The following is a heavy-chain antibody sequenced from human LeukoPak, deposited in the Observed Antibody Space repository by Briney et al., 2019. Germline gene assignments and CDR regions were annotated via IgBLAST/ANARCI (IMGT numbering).Heavy chain of an antibody. J-gene: IGHJ5*02. CDR1: GFTFSNYW. CDR3: ARSISWHDGWFDP. V-gene: IGHV3-74*01. D-gene: IGHD2-2*01. CDR2: ISSDGSTT. Sequence: GGSLRLSCAASGFTFSNYWMYWVRQAPGEGLVWVSRISSDGSTTANADSVRGRFTISRDNTKSTLYLQMNRLRAEDTAVYFCARSISWHDGWFDPWGQGTLVTVSS.